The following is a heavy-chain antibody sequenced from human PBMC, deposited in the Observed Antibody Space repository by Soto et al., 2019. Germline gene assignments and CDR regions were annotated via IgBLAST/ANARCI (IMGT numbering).Heavy chain of an antibody. CDR2: IYPGDSDT. V-gene: IGHV5-51*01. J-gene: IGHJ4*02. D-gene: IGHD4-17*01. CDR3: ARLSILATVTTPFDY. Sequence: GESLKISCKGSGYSFTGYWVGWVRQMSGKGLEWMGIIYPGDSDTRYSPSFQGQVTMSADTSVSTAYLQWSSLKASDTAIYYCARLSILATVTTPFDYWGQGTLVTVSS. CDR1: GYSFTGYW.